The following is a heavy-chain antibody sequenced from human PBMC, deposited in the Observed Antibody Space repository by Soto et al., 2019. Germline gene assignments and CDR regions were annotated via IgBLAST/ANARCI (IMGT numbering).Heavy chain of an antibody. CDR1: GGSISSGGYY. D-gene: IGHD3-9*01. J-gene: IGHJ5*02. CDR3: ARDGTDILTGYGNHNWFDP. Sequence: PSATLSLTCTVSGGSISSGGYYWSWIRQHPGKGLEWIGYIYYSGSTYYNPSLKSRVTISVDTSKNQFSLKLSSVTAADTAVYYCARDGTDILTGYGNHNWFDPLGQGTLVTVSS. CDR2: IYYSGST. V-gene: IGHV4-31*03.